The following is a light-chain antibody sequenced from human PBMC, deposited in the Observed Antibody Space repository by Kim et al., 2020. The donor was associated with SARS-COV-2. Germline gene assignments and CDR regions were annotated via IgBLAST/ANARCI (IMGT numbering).Light chain of an antibody. J-gene: IGKJ2*01. V-gene: IGKV1-9*01. Sequence: DIQLTQSPSFLSASVGDRVTITCRASQGISSYLAWYQQKPGKAPKLLIYAASTLQSGVPSRFSGSGSGTEFTLTISSLQPEDFATYSCQQLNSYHTFGQGTKLEI. CDR3: QQLNSYHT. CDR2: AAS. CDR1: QGISSY.